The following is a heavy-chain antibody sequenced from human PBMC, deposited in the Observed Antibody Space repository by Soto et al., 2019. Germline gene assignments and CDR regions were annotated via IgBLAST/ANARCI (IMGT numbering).Heavy chain of an antibody. CDR1: GGSISSGGYD. V-gene: IGHV4-31*03. Sequence: SETLSLTCTVSGGSISSGGYDWSWIRQHPGKGLEWIGYIYYSGSTYYNPSLKIRVTISGDTSKNQFSLKLSSVTAADTAVYYRAPADYGDYFDYWGQGTLVTVSS. CDR3: APADYGDYFDY. J-gene: IGHJ4*02. D-gene: IGHD4-17*01. CDR2: IYYSGST.